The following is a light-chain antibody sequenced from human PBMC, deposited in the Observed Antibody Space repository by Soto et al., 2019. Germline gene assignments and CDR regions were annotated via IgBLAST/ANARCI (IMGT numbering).Light chain of an antibody. Sequence: EIVLTQSPVTLSLSPGERATLSCGASQSVGSSYLAWYQQKPGLAPRLLIYDASIRAPGIPDRFNGSGSGTDFTLTISRLEADDVAVYHCHQYGSSVRAFGQGTKLEIK. CDR1: QSVGSSY. J-gene: IGKJ1*01. CDR3: HQYGSSVRA. CDR2: DAS. V-gene: IGKV3D-20*01.